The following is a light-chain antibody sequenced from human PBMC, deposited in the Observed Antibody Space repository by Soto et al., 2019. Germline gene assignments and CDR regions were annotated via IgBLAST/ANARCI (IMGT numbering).Light chain of an antibody. CDR2: DAS. J-gene: IGKJ1*01. CDR1: QSVRSN. CDR3: QQYDNWPRT. V-gene: IGKV3-15*01. Sequence: EKVMTQSPATLSVSPGERATLSCGASQSVRSNVAWYQQKPGQPPVLLIYDASTRATGIPSRFRGSGSGTEFTLTISSRKSEDFAVYYCQQYDNWPRTVGQGTKLDIK.